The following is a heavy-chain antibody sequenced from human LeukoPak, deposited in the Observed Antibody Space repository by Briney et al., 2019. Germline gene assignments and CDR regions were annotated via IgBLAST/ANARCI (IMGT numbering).Heavy chain of an antibody. CDR1: GFRFAGYA. D-gene: IGHD3-22*01. J-gene: IGHJ3*01. CDR3: AKGGNTLLLVPITGDDTFDF. CDR2: ISGSSGSI. Sequence: PGGSLRLSCAASGFRFAGYAMSWVRQAPGKGLEWVSGISGSSGSIFYADSVKGRFTISRDNSKNTLYLQMHSLRAEDTAVYYCAKGGNTLLLVPITGDDTFDFWGQGTMVIVSS. V-gene: IGHV3-23*01.